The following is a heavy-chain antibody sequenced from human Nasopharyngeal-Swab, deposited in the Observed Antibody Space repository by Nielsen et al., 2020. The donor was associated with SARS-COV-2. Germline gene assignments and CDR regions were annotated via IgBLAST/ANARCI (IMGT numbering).Heavy chain of an antibody. D-gene: IGHD3-22*01. V-gene: IGHV3-30*03. Sequence: GESLKISCAASGFTFSSYGMHWVRQAPGKGLVWVAGISYDGSNKYYAASVKGRFTISRDNSKNALYLQMNSLRAEDTAVYHCASTPLESIGHYYGSDHWGQGILVTVSS. CDR2: ISYDGSNK. CDR3: ASTPLESIGHYYGSDH. J-gene: IGHJ4*02. CDR1: GFTFSSYG.